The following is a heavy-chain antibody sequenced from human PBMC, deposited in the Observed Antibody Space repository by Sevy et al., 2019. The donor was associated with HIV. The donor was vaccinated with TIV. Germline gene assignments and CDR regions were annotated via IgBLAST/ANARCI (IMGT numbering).Heavy chain of an antibody. Sequence: SETLSLTCTVSGGSINSDHWNWIRQPPGKGLECFGYVYSSGGTNYNPSLKNQVTISLDRTKNQFSLKLTSVTAADTAGYYCARRNDFDIWGQGTMVTVSS. J-gene: IGHJ3*02. CDR1: GGSINSDH. V-gene: IGHV4-59*08. CDR3: ARRNDFDI. CDR2: VYSSGGT.